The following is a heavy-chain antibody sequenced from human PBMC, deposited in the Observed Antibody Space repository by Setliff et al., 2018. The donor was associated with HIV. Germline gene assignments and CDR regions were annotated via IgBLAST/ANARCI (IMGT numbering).Heavy chain of an antibody. V-gene: IGHV4-59*01. CDR1: GGSISSYY. J-gene: IGHJ4*02. CDR3: SRGGGYSSSPSL. Sequence: PSETLSLTCNVSGGSISSYYWNWIRQPPGKGLEWIGYIYYSGNTNYNPSLKSRAIISVDTSKNQFSLKLNSVTAADTAVYYCSRGGGYSSSPSLWGQGTLVTVSS. CDR2: IYYSGNT. D-gene: IGHD6-13*01.